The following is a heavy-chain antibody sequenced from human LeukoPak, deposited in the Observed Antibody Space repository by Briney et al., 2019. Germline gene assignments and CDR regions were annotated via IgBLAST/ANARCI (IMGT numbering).Heavy chain of an antibody. Sequence: GGSLRLSCAASGFTFSSYSMNWVRQAPGKGLEWVSSISSSSSYIYYADSVKGRFTISRDNAKNSLYLQMNSLRAEDTAVYYYARGWNGYDDNIGFDYWGQGTLVTVSS. D-gene: IGHD5-12*01. J-gene: IGHJ4*02. CDR2: ISSSSSYI. CDR1: GFTFSSYS. V-gene: IGHV3-21*01. CDR3: ARGWNGYDDNIGFDY.